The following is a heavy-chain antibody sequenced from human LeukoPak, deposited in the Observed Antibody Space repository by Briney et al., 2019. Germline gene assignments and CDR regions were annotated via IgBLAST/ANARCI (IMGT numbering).Heavy chain of an antibody. CDR1: GYTFTIYA. Sequence: ASVKVSCKASGYTFTIYAMHWVRQAPGPRLEWMGWINAGNGNTKYSQKFQGRVTITSDTSASTAYMELSSLRSEDAAVYYCARDVRATYDILTGYYGGYDYWGQGTLVTVSS. V-gene: IGHV1-3*01. CDR2: INAGNGNT. CDR3: ARDVRATYDILTGYYGGYDY. D-gene: IGHD3-9*01. J-gene: IGHJ4*02.